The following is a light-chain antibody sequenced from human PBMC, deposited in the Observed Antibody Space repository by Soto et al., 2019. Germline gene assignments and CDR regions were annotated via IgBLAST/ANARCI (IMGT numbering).Light chain of an antibody. V-gene: IGKV1-33*01. CDR1: QDISNY. CDR3: QQYDNLPLT. CDR2: DAS. J-gene: IGKJ3*01. Sequence: DIQMTQSPSSLSASVGDRVTITCQASQDISNYLNWYQQKPGKAPKLLIYDASNLETGVPSRLSGSGSGTDFTFTISSLQPEDIATYYCQQYDNLPLTFGPGTKVDI.